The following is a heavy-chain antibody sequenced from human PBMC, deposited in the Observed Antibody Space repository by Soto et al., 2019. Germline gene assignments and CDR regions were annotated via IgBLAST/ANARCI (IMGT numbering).Heavy chain of an antibody. CDR1: GFRFEDYA. D-gene: IGHD3-10*01. CDR3: AKDHYGSTIYGMDV. Sequence: EVQLVEAGGGLVQPGRSLRLSCAASGFRFEDYAMQWVRQAPGKGLEWVSGIAWNSDIIGYADSVKGRFTISRDNGKNSMYLQMNSLTPEATALYYCAKDHYGSTIYGMDVWGQGTTVTVSS. CDR2: IAWNSDII. V-gene: IGHV3-9*01. J-gene: IGHJ6*02.